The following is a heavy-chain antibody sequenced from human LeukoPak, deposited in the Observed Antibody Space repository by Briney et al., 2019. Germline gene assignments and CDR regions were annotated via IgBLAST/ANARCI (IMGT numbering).Heavy chain of an antibody. CDR1: GFSFSSYA. Sequence: GGSLRLSCAASGFSFSSYAMSWVRQAPGKGLEWVSLLSGSGDTTFYADSVKGRFTISRDNSKNTLYLQMNSLRAEDTAVYYCAKGTHSSSWHWYDPWGQGTLVTVSS. J-gene: IGHJ5*02. CDR3: AKGTHSSSWHWYDP. CDR2: LSGSGDTT. D-gene: IGHD6-13*01. V-gene: IGHV3-23*01.